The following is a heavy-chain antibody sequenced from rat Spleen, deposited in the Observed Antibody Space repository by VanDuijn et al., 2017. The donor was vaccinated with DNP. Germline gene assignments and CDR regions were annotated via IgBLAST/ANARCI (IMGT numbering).Heavy chain of an antibody. CDR1: GFSFSRFY. Sequence: EVQLVESGGGPVQPGRSLKLSCTASGFSFSRFYMAWVRQAPKTGLEWVATISPSGSSTYYRDSVKGRFTISRDNAKSTLYLQMDSLRSEDTATYYCAKSAYSSYAMDAWGQGTSVTVSS. V-gene: IGHV5-7*01. J-gene: IGHJ4*01. CDR2: ISPSGSST. CDR3: AKSAYSSYAMDA. D-gene: IGHD1-2*01.